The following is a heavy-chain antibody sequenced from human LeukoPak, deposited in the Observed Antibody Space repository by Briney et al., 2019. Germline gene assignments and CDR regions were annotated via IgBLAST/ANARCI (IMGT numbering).Heavy chain of an antibody. D-gene: IGHD3-10*01. V-gene: IGHV3-30*18. J-gene: IGHJ4*02. CDR2: ISYDGSNK. Sequence: GRSLRLSCAASGFTFSSYGMHWVRQAPGKGLEWVAVISYDGSNKYYADSVKGRFTISRDNSKNTLYLQMNSLRAEDTAVYYCAKDRGSSEDYWAQGTLVTVSS. CDR3: AKDRGSSEDY. CDR1: GFTFSSYG.